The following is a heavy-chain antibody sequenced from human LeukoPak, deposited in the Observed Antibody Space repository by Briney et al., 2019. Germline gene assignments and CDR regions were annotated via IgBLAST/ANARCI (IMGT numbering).Heavy chain of an antibody. J-gene: IGHJ6*02. V-gene: IGHV3-30*04. D-gene: IGHD3-10*01. CDR2: ISYDGSNK. CDR1: GFTFSSYA. CDR3: ARVRVRAVINTYYYYGMDV. Sequence: PGRSLRLSCAASGFTFSSYAMHWVRQAPGKGLEWVAVISYDGSNKYYADSVKGRFTISRDNSKNTLYLQMNSLRPDDTAVYYCARVRVRAVINTYYYYGMDVWGQGTTVTVSS.